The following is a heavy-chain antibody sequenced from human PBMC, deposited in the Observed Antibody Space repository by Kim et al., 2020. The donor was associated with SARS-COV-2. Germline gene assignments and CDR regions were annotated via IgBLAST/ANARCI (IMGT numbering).Heavy chain of an antibody. D-gene: IGHD3-10*01. Sequence: SETLSLTCAVYGGSFSGYYWSWIRQPPGKGLEWIGEINHSGSTNYNPSLKSRVTISVDTSKNQFSLKLSSVTAADTAVFYCARASGSVGYYYGSGSHNW. CDR2: INHSGST. CDR3: ARASGSVGYYYGSGSHNW. V-gene: IGHV4-34*01. CDR1: GGSFSGYY. J-gene: IGHJ5*01.